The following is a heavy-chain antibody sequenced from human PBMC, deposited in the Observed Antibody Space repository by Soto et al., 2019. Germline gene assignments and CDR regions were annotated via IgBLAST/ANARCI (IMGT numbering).Heavy chain of an antibody. J-gene: IGHJ5*02. CDR1: VGSISSYY. V-gene: IGHV4-4*07. Sequence: SEPLSLTCTVSVGSISSYYCSWIRQPSVKGLEWIVRIYTSGSNNYNPSLKSRVTMSVDTSKNQFSLKLSSVTAADTAVYYCARAPRIAAAGAVWFDPWGQGTLVTVSS. CDR3: ARAPRIAAAGAVWFDP. D-gene: IGHD6-13*01. CDR2: IYTSGSN.